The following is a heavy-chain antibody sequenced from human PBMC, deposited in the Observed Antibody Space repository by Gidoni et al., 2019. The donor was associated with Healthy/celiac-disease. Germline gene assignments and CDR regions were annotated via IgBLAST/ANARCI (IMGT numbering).Heavy chain of an antibody. Sequence: QVQLQQWGAGLLKPSETLSLTCAVYGGSFSGYYWSWLRQPPGKGLEWIGEINHSGSTNYNPSLKSRVTISVDTSKNQFSLKLSSVTAADTAVYYCARVARHFDWLSKYFQHWGQGTLVTVSS. CDR1: GGSFSGYY. V-gene: IGHV4-34*01. CDR3: ARVARHFDWLSKYFQH. CDR2: INHSGST. J-gene: IGHJ1*01. D-gene: IGHD3-9*01.